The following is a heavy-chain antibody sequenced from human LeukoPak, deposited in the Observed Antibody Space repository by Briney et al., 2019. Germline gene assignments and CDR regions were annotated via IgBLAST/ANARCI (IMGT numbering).Heavy chain of an antibody. J-gene: IGHJ4*02. V-gene: IGHV3-23*01. CDR1: GFAFSSLA. Sequence: GGSLRLSCAASGFAFSSLAMGWVRQAPGKGLELVSVISDSGSITYYADSVKGRFTISRDNSKNTLFLQMNSLGAEDTAVYYCAKDARRTNGWYFFDYWGQGTLVTVSS. D-gene: IGHD6-19*01. CDR2: ISDSGSIT. CDR3: AKDARRTNGWYFFDY.